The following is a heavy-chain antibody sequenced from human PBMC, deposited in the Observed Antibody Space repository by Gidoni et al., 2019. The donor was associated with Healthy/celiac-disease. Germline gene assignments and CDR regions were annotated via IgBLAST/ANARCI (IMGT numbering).Heavy chain of an antibody. CDR3: AHTLLQQWLVPYYFDY. CDR1: GFSLSTSGVG. J-gene: IGHJ4*02. D-gene: IGHD6-19*01. Sequence: QITLKESGPTLVKPTQTLTLTCTFSGFSLSTSGVGVGWIRQPPGKALEWLALIYWNDDKRYSPSLKSRLTITKDTSKNQVVLTMTNMDPVDTATYYCAHTLLQQWLVPYYFDYWGQGTLVTVSS. V-gene: IGHV2-5*01. CDR2: IYWNDDK.